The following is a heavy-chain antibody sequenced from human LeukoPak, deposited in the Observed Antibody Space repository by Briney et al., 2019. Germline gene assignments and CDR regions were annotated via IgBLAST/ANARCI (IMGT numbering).Heavy chain of an antibody. V-gene: IGHV1-2*02. J-gene: IGHJ4*02. CDR2: INPNSGGT. CDR3: ARDGPYSSGWYADY. CDR1: GYTFTGYY. Sequence: ASVKVSCKASGYTFTGYYMHWVRQAPGQGLEWMGWINPNSGGTNYAQKFQGRVTMTRDTSISTAYMELSRLTSDDTAVYYCARDGPYSSGWYADYWGQGTLVTVSS. D-gene: IGHD6-19*01.